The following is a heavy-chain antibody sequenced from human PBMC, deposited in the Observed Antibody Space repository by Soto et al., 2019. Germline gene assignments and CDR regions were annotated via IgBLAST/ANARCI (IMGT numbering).Heavy chain of an antibody. J-gene: IGHJ4*02. D-gene: IGHD4-17*01. Sequence: PGGSLRLSCEVSGFTFSFYWMSWVRQAPGKGLEWVANINQDGSEINVVDSVKGRFTISRDNAKNLLYLQMNSLRVEDTAVYYCAKGTAHDYGDYFDYWGQGTLVTVSS. V-gene: IGHV3-7*03. CDR1: GFTFSFYW. CDR3: AKGTAHDYGDYFDY. CDR2: INQDGSEI.